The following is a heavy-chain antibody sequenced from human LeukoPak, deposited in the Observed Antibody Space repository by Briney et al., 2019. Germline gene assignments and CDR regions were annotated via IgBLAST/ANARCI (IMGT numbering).Heavy chain of an antibody. D-gene: IGHD6-13*01. Sequence: ASVKLSCKPSGYTFTTYYMHWVRQAPGQGLEWMGIINPSGGSTSYAQKFQGRVTMPRDTSTSTVYMELSSLRSEDTAVYYCARASSPLGNYFGYWGQRALVTLSS. CDR1: GYTFTTYY. V-gene: IGHV1-46*01. CDR3: ARASSPLGNYFGY. CDR2: INPSGGST. J-gene: IGHJ4*02.